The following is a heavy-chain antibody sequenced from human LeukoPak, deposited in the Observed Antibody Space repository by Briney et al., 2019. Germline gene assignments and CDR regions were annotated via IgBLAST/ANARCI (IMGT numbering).Heavy chain of an antibody. CDR3: ARHGIRAGAPYYYGMDV. J-gene: IGHJ6*02. D-gene: IGHD6-19*01. V-gene: IGHV4-59*08. Sequence: SETLSPTCTVSGGSISSYYWSWIRQPPGKGLEWIGYIYYSGSTNYNPSLKSRVTISVDTSKNQFSLKLSSVTAADTAVYYCARHGIRAGAPYYYGMDVWGQGTTVTVSS. CDR1: GGSISSYY. CDR2: IYYSGST.